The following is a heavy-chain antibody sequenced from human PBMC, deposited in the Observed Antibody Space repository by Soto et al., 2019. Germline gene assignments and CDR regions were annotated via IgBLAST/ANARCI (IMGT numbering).Heavy chain of an antibody. Sequence: ESGGGVVQPGRSLRLSCAASGFTFSSYGMHWVRQAPGKGLEWVAVISYDGSNKYYADSVKGRFTISRDNSKNTLYLQMNSLRAEDTAVYYCAKDFATMVRGVPPEIDYWGQGTLVTVSS. J-gene: IGHJ4*02. V-gene: IGHV3-30*18. CDR3: AKDFATMVRGVPPEIDY. D-gene: IGHD3-10*01. CDR1: GFTFSSYG. CDR2: ISYDGSNK.